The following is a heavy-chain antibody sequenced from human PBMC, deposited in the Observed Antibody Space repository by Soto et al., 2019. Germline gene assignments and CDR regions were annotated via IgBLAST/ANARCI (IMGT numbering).Heavy chain of an antibody. Sequence: SVKVSCKXSGGTFSSYAISWVRQAPGQGLEWMGGIIPIFGTANYAQKFQGRVTITADESTSTAYMELSSLRSEDTAVYYCAARSEYCSSTSCYSDYWGQGTLVTVSS. CDR1: GGTFSSYA. CDR2: IIPIFGTA. CDR3: AARSEYCSSTSCYSDY. J-gene: IGHJ4*02. D-gene: IGHD2-2*01. V-gene: IGHV1-69*13.